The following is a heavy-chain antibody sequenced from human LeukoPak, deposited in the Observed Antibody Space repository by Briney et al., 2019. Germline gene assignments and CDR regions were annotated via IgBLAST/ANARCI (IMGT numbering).Heavy chain of an antibody. V-gene: IGHV4-61*02. D-gene: IGHD3-22*01. CDR3: ARPSTYYYDSSGHGAFDI. Sequence: SETLSLTCTVSGGSISSGSYYWSWIRQPAGKGLEWIGRIYTSGSTNYNPSLKSRVTISVDTSKNQFSLKLSSVTAADTAVYYCARPSTYYYDSSGHGAFDIWGQGAMVTVSS. CDR2: IYTSGST. J-gene: IGHJ3*02. CDR1: GGSISSGSYY.